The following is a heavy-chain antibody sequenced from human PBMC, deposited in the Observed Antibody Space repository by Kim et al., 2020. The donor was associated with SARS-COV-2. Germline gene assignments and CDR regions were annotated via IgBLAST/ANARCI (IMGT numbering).Heavy chain of an antibody. CDR3: ARDLAVAGSRGRLNWFDP. D-gene: IGHD6-19*01. J-gene: IGHJ5*02. V-gene: IGHV3-30*04. Sequence: GGSLRLSCAASGFIFSTYAMHWVRQAPGKGLEWVAVISYDGSNKFYADPVKGRFTISRDNSKNTLYLEMNSLRGEDAAVYYCARDLAVAGSRGRLNWFDPWGQGTLVTVSS. CDR1: GFIFSTYA. CDR2: ISYDGSNK.